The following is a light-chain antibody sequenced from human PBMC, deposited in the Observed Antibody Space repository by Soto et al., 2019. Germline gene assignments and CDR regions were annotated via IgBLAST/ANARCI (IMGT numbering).Light chain of an antibody. Sequence: HSVLTQPPSASGSPGQSVTISCTGTSSDVGGYNYVSWFQQHPGKAPKLIIHEVNQRPSGVPDRFSGSKSGNTASLTVSGLQAEDEGTYYCSSYGGYNNVVFGTGTKVTVL. CDR1: SSDVGGYNY. J-gene: IGLJ1*01. CDR3: SSYGGYNNVV. V-gene: IGLV2-8*01. CDR2: EVN.